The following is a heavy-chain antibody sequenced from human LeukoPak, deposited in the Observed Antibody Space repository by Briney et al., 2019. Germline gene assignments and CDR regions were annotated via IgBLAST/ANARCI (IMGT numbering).Heavy chain of an antibody. Sequence: MPSETLSLTCTVSGYSISNGYYWDWIRQPPGRGLEWIGNIYRSRSTSYNPSLKSQVAISVDTSKNQFSLKVNSVTAADTAVYYCAREIDSSGYFHLDYWGQGTLVTVSS. V-gene: IGHV4-38-2*02. CDR3: AREIDSSGYFHLDY. J-gene: IGHJ4*02. CDR2: IYRSRST. CDR1: GYSISNGYY. D-gene: IGHD3-22*01.